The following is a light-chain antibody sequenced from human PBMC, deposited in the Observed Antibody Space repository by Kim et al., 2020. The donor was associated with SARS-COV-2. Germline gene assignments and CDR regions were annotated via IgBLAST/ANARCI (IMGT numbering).Light chain of an antibody. Sequence: LTCTLHSSNNVSNYRIVWYQQKTGSPPQYLLRYKSDSDKQQGYGVPSRFSGSKDASANAGILLISGLQSEDEADYYCMIWHSSAYVFGTGTKVTVL. CDR2: YKSDSDK. CDR1: SSNNVSNYR. CDR3: MIWHSSAYV. V-gene: IGLV5-45*01. J-gene: IGLJ1*01.